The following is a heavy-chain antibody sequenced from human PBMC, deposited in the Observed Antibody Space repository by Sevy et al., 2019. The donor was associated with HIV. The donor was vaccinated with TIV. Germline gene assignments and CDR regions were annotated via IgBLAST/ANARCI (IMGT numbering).Heavy chain of an antibody. D-gene: IGHD6-6*01. CDR2: IYPGDSDT. CDR3: ARLKHQTPISSSGWFDP. J-gene: IGHJ5*02. Sequence: GESLKISCKGSGYSFTTYWIGWVRQMPGKGLEWMGIIYPGDSDTRYSPSFQGQVTISADKSISTAYLQWSSLKASDTAMYYCARLKHQTPISSSGWFDPWGQGTLVTVSS. CDR1: GYSFTTYW. V-gene: IGHV5-51*01.